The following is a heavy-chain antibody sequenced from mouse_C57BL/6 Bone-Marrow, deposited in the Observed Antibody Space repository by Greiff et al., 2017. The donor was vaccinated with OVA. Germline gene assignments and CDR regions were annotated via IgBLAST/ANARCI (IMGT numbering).Heavy chain of an antibody. CDR1: GYTFTDYN. CDR2: INPNNGGT. Sequence: EVQLQQSGPELVKPGASVKIPCKASGYTFTDYNMDWVKQSHGKSLEWIGDINPNNGGTIYNQKFKGKATLTVDKSSSTAYMELRSLTSEDTAVYYCARRDGSPHYYAMDYWGQGTSVTVSS. D-gene: IGHD1-1*01. V-gene: IGHV1-18*01. J-gene: IGHJ4*01. CDR3: ARRDGSPHYYAMDY.